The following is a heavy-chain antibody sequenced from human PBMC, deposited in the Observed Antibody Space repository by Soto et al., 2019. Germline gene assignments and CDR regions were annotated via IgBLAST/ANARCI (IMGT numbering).Heavy chain of an antibody. CDR2: IGGSGIIT. V-gene: IGHV3-23*01. D-gene: IGHD4-17*01. Sequence: GGSLRLSCAASGFTFSGSAMHWVRQASGKGLEWVSSIGGSGIITYYTDSVKGRFTISRDNSGNTLFLHMNSLRADDTAVYYCAKDPNGDYVGAVDPWGQGTLVTVSS. J-gene: IGHJ5*02. CDR3: AKDPNGDYVGAVDP. CDR1: GFTFSGSA.